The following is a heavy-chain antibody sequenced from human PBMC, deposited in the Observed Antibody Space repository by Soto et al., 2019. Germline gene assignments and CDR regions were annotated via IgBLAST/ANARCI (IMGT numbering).Heavy chain of an antibody. CDR1: GYTFTRYD. D-gene: IGHD2-2*03. CDR2: MNPNSGNT. Sequence: GASVKVSCKASGYTFTRYDINWVRQATGQGLEWMGWMNPNSGNTGYAQKFQGRVTMTRNTSISTVYMELSSLRSEDTAVYYCARTTGYWSSTSCNWFDPWGQGTLVTSPQ. V-gene: IGHV1-8*01. J-gene: IGHJ5*02. CDR3: ARTTGYWSSTSCNWFDP.